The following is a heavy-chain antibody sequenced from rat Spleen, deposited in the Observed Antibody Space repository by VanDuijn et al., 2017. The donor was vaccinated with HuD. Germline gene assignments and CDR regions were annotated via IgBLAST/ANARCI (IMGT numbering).Heavy chain of an antibody. CDR1: GFIFSDHY. CDR3: GRHYGGYSEYVMDA. J-gene: IGHJ4*01. Sequence: EVQLVESDGGLVQPGRSLKLSCAASGFIFSDHYVAWVRQAPTKGLEWVATINYDGSITYYRDSVKGRFTISRENAKSTLYLQMDSRRSEDTAAYYCGRHYGGYSEYVMDAWGQGASVTVSS. CDR2: INYDGSIT. V-gene: IGHV5-7*01. D-gene: IGHD1-11*01.